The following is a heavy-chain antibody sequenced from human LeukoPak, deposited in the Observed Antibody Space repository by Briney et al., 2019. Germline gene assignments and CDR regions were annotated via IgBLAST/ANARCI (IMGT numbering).Heavy chain of an antibody. D-gene: IGHD1-1*01. CDR1: GFTFSSYA. V-gene: IGHV3-64*01. Sequence: GGSLRLSCAASGFTFSSYAMHWVRQAPGKGLEYVSAISSNGGSTYYANSVKGRFTISRDNSKNTLYLQMGSLRAEDMAVYYCARDNPPELEPLGFDPWGQGTLVTVSS. CDR2: ISSNGGST. CDR3: ARDNPPELEPLGFDP. J-gene: IGHJ5*02.